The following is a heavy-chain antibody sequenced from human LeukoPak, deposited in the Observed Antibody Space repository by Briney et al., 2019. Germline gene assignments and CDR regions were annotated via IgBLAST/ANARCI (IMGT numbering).Heavy chain of an antibody. Sequence: GGSLRLSCTVSGFTFSHYSMNWVRQAPGKGLEWVSSISGNSNSIYYADSVKGRFTVSRDNAKNSLFLQMNSLRVEDTAVYYCARGVPQQCWFDPWGQGTLVTVSS. CDR3: ARGVPQQCWFDP. D-gene: IGHD6-13*01. V-gene: IGHV3-21*01. CDR1: GFTFSHYS. CDR2: ISGNSNSI. J-gene: IGHJ5*02.